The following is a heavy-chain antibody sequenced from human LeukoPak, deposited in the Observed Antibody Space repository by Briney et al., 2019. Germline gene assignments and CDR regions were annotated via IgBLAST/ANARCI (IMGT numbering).Heavy chain of an antibody. CDR2: IYTSGST. V-gene: IGHV4-61*02. CDR1: GGSISSGSYY. CDR3: ARVLGRYFDGYLSRADAFDI. Sequence: SQTLSLTCTDSGGSISSGSYYWSCIKQPAGKGLEWIGRIYTSGSTNYNTSLKSGVTISVDTSKKQFSLKLSSVSAADTAVYYCARVLGRYFDGYLSRADAFDIWGQGTMVTVSS. D-gene: IGHD3-9*01. J-gene: IGHJ3*02.